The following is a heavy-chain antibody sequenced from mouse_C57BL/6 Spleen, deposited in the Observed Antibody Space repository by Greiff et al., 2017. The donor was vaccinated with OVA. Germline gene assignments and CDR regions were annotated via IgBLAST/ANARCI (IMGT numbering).Heavy chain of an antibody. CDR3: ARRDYGSRPYAMDY. V-gene: IGHV1-55*01. Sequence: QVQLQQPGAELVKPGASVKMSCKASGYTFTSYWIPWVKQRPGQGLEWIGDIYPGSGSTNYNEKFKSKATLTVDTSSSTAYMQLSSLTSEDSAVYYCARRDYGSRPYAMDYWGQGTSVTVSS. D-gene: IGHD1-1*01. J-gene: IGHJ4*01. CDR1: GYTFTSYW. CDR2: IYPGSGST.